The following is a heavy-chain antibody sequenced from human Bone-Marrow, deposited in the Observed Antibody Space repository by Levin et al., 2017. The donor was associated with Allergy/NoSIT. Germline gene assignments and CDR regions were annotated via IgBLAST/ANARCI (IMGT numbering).Heavy chain of an antibody. J-gene: IGHJ4*02. D-gene: IGHD3-22*01. V-gene: IGHV4-59*01. Sequence: SQTLSLTCTVPGGSIRNFYWSWIRQPPGKRLEWIGYIFYSGSTNYNPSLQSRVTISVDTSKNQFSLKLTSVTAADTAVYYCARITHYADRSSDYDPGYSFDFWGQGALVTVSS. CDR3: ARITHYADRSSDYDPGYSFDF. CDR2: IFYSGST. CDR1: GGSIRNFY.